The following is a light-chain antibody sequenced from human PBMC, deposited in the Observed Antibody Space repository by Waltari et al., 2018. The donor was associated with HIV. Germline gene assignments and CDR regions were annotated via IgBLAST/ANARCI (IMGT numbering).Light chain of an antibody. CDR3: SSFITSHKLL. V-gene: IGLV2-14*03. Sequence: QSALTQPASMSGSPGQSITISCTGTSSDIGGYAYVSWYQQHPGKVPKLILYGVTERPSGISSRFSGSRSGATASLTISGLQTEDEADYYCSSFITSHKLLFGGGTQVTVL. J-gene: IGLJ2*01. CDR2: GVT. CDR1: SSDIGGYAY.